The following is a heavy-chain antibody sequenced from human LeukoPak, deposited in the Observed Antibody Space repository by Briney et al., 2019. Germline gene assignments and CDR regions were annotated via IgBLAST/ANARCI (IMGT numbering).Heavy chain of an antibody. CDR3: ARENTRSAYYNLDV. CDR2: INSRGDTI. D-gene: IGHD1-26*01. CDR1: GFTFSRHE. Sequence: GGSLRLSCGASGFTFSRHEMNWVRQAPGKGLEWVSYINSRGDTIYYAESVKGRFTISRDNARSSLFLQMNSLTAEDTAVYYCARENTRSAYYNLDVWGQGTTVIVSS. J-gene: IGHJ6*03. V-gene: IGHV3-48*03.